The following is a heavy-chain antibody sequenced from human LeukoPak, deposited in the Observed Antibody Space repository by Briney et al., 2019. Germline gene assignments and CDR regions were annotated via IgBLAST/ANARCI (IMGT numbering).Heavy chain of an antibody. CDR3: ARGGLFSTDNWFDP. J-gene: IGHJ5*02. CDR2: IYYIGST. CDR1: GGSISNYY. D-gene: IGHD3-9*01. Sequence: PSETLFLTCTVSGGSISNYYWNRIRQPPGRGLEWIGYIYYIGSTNYNPSLKSRVTISVDTSKNQFSLKLNSVTAADTAVYCCARGGLFSTDNWFDPWGQGTLVTVSS. V-gene: IGHV4-59*01.